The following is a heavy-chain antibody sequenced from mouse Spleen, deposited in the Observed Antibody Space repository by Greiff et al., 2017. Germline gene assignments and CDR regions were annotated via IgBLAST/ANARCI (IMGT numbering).Heavy chain of an antibody. V-gene: IGHV5-12*02. CDR3: ARRDGNYFYAMDY. CDR1: GFTFSDYY. D-gene: IGHD2-1*01. Sequence: DVMLVESGGGLVQPGGSLKLSCATSGFTFSDYYMYWVRQTPEKRLEWVAYISNGGGSTYYPDTVKGRFTISRDNAKNTLYLQMSRLKSEDTAMYYCARRDGNYFYAMDYWGQGTSVTVSS. CDR2: ISNGGGST. J-gene: IGHJ4*01.